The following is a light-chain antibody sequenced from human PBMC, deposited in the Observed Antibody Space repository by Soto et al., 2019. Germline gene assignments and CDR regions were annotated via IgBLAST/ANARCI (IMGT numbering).Light chain of an antibody. CDR2: EVN. Sequence: QSVLTQPASVSGSPGQSITISCTGTRSDVGTYNLVSWYQQHPVKAPKLMIYEVNKRPSGVSDRFSGSKSGDTASLTISGLQAEDEADYYCCSYAGSDTWAFGGGTKLTVL. CDR3: CSYAGSDTWA. CDR1: RSDVGTYNL. V-gene: IGLV2-23*02. J-gene: IGLJ3*02.